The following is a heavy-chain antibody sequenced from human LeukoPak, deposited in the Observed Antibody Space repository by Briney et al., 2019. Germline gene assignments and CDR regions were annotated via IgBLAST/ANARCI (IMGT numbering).Heavy chain of an antibody. CDR3: AKGVVDRGADC. Sequence: GGSLRLSCAASVFTLSRHSMIWVRQARWMGLEWVSSVIDSGKDTYYAGSVKGRFTISRDNSKGTLYLQMNSLRVEDTAVYYCAKGVVDRGADCWGQGTLVTVSS. J-gene: IGHJ4*02. CDR1: VFTLSRHS. CDR2: VIDSGKDT. D-gene: IGHD2-21*01. V-gene: IGHV3-23*01.